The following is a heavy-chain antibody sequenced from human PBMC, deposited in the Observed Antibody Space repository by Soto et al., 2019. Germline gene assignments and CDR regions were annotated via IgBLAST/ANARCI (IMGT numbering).Heavy chain of an antibody. J-gene: IGHJ5*02. CDR2: IYYSGST. CDR1: GGSISSGDYY. D-gene: IGHD2-15*01. Sequence: SETLSVTWTVSGGSISSGDYYWSWIRQPPGKGLEWIGYIYYSGSTYYNPSLKSRVTISVDTSKNQFSLKLSSVTAADTAVYYCARGLIVVVVAANAGFDPWGQGTLVTVSS. CDR3: ARGLIVVVVAANAGFDP. V-gene: IGHV4-30-4*01.